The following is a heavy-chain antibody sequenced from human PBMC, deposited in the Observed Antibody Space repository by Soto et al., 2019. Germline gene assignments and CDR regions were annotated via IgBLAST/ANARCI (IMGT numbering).Heavy chain of an antibody. D-gene: IGHD3-22*01. CDR3: ARELYYYDRGYYYGMDV. V-gene: IGHV3-74*01. CDR2: INSDGSST. CDR1: GFTFSSYW. Sequence: EVQLVESGGGLVQPGGSLRLSCAASGFTFSSYWMHWVRQAPGKGLVWVSRINSDGSSTSYADSVKGRFTISRDNVKNTLYLQMNSLRAEDTAVYYCARELYYYDRGYYYGMDVWGQGTTVTVSS. J-gene: IGHJ6*02.